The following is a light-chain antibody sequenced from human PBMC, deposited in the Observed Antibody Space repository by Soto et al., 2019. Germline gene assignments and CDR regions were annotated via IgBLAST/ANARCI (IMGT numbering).Light chain of an antibody. CDR1: SSDVGGHNY. J-gene: IGLJ2*01. Sequence: QLVLTQPPSASGSPGESVTISCTGTSSDVGGHNYVSWYQQHPGKAPKLMIFEVIKRPSGVPDRFSGSKSGNTASLTVSGLQAEDEADYYCTSFAGSNNFVIFGGGTKLTVL. CDR3: TSFAGSNNFVI. V-gene: IGLV2-8*01. CDR2: EVI.